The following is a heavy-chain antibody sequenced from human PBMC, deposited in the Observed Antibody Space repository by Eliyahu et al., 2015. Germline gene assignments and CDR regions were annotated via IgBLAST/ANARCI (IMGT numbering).Heavy chain of an antibody. CDR1: GFXFXNYA. Sequence: EVQLVESGGGLVQPGGSLXLSCXGSGFXFXNYAMSWLRQAPGKGLEWVSAITDSGAYTYYADSVKDRFTISREKSKNTLYLQMSSLRAEDTAVYYCAKRLDSSGYTPLDYWGQGTLVTVSS. CDR3: AKRLDSSGYTPLDY. J-gene: IGHJ4*02. D-gene: IGHD3-22*01. V-gene: IGHV3-23*04. CDR2: ITDSGAYT.